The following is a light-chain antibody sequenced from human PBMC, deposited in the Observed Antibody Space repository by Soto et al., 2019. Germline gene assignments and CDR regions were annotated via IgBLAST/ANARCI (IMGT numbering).Light chain of an antibody. CDR2: GAS. V-gene: IGKV3-15*01. CDR3: QQYNNWLT. CDR1: QSVSNN. Sequence: EIVMTQSPATLSVSPGERATLSCRASQSVSNNLAWYQKKPGQAPRLLIYGASTRPTGIPARFSGSGSGTEFTLTISSQQSEDFAVYYCQQYNNWLTFGQGTRVEI. J-gene: IGKJ1*01.